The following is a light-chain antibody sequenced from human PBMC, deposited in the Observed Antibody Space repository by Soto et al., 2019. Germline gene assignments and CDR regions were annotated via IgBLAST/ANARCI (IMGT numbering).Light chain of an antibody. J-gene: IGKJ1*01. V-gene: IGKV3-20*01. Sequence: IVMTQSPATLSVSPGERATLSCRASQSVDINLAWYQQKPGQAPRLLIYGASSRATGIPDRFSGSGSGTDFTLTISRLEPEDFAVYYCQQYGSSPRTFGQGTKVDIK. CDR3: QQYGSSPRT. CDR2: GAS. CDR1: QSVDIN.